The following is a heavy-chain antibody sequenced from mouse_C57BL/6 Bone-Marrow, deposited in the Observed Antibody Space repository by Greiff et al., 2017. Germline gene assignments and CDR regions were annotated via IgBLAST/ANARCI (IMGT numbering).Heavy chain of an antibody. CDR3: ARLLPPFAY. D-gene: IGHD1-1*01. Sequence: VQVVESGAELAKPGASVKLSCKASGYTFTSYWMHWVKQRPGQGLEWIGYINPSSGYTKYNQKFKDKATLTADKSSSTAYMQLSGLTYEASAVYYCARLLPPFAYWGQGTRVTVSA. J-gene: IGHJ3*01. V-gene: IGHV1-7*01. CDR2: INPSSGYT. CDR1: GYTFTSYW.